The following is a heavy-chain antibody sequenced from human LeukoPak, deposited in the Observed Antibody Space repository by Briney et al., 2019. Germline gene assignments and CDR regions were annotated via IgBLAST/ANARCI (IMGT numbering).Heavy chain of an antibody. J-gene: IGHJ4*02. D-gene: IGHD4-17*01. CDR2: ISGSGGST. CDR3: SKGGPLGDTNRFDH. Sequence: PGGSLRLSCVVSGFTLSSYAMSWVRQAPGKGLEWVSAISGSGGSTYYADSVKGRFTISRDNSKNTVYLHMSSLRPEDTAVYYCSKGGPLGDTNRFDHWGQGILVSVSS. CDR1: GFTLSSYA. V-gene: IGHV3-23*01.